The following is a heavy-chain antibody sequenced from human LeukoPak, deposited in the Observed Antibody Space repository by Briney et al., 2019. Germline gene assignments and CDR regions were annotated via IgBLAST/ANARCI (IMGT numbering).Heavy chain of an antibody. V-gene: IGHV3-64*01. CDR1: GFTFSSYA. CDR2: ISSNGGST. CDR3: ARGRSWTYYYYGVDV. Sequence: GGSLRLSCAASGFTFSSYAMHWVRQAPGRGLEYVSAISSNGGSTYYANSVKGRFTIPRDNSKNTLYLQMGSLRAEDMAVYYCARGRSWTYYYYGVDVWGQGTTVTVSS. D-gene: IGHD6-13*01. J-gene: IGHJ6*02.